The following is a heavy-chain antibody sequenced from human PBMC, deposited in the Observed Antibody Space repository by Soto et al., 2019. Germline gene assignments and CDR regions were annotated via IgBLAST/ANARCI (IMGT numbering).Heavy chain of an antibody. D-gene: IGHD5-18*01. CDR3: ARDFYGGYTYGPGDY. CDR2: IHGDGGKI. CDR1: GFMFSAYW. Sequence: GGSLRLSCAASGFMFSAYWMSWVRQAPGKGLEWVANIHGDGGKIYYVDSVKGRFTISRGNAKRSLYLQMKSLRAEDTAVYYCARDFYGGYTYGPGDYWGQGALVTAPQ. J-gene: IGHJ4*02. V-gene: IGHV3-7*01.